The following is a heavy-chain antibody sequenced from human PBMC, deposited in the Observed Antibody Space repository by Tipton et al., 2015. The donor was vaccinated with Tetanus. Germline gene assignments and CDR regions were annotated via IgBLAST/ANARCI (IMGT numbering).Heavy chain of an antibody. CDR1: GGSISSSTYY. D-gene: IGHD6-19*01. CDR3: ARDSGVACYDS. CDR2: IYYTGST. Sequence: TLSLTCTVYGGSISSSTYYWGWLRQPPGKGLEWIATIYYTGSTYYNPSLKSRVTISADTSKNQYSLELSSVTAADTAVYYCARDSGVACYDSWGQGTLVTVSS. V-gene: IGHV4-39*01. J-gene: IGHJ5*01.